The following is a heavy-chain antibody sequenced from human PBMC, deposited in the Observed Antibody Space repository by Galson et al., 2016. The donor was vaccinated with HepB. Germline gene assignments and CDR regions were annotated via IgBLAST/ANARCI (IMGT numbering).Heavy chain of an antibody. CDR2: IGGKATSYAT. J-gene: IGHJ4*02. CDR1: GFTFSTYD. V-gene: IGHV3-73*01. Sequence: SLRLSCAASGFTFSTYDMHWVRQASGEGLEWIGRIGGKATSYATAYGPSVKGRFTISRDDSKNMAYLQMNSLITEDTALYYCTKGYDGPKGVGGSNWGQGSLVTVSS. CDR3: TKGYDGPKGVGGSN. D-gene: IGHD5-12*01.